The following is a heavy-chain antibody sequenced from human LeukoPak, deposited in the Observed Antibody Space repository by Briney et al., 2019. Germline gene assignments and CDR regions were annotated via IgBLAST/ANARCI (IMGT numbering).Heavy chain of an antibody. CDR1: GGSISTHDYY. J-gene: IGHJ4*02. Sequence: SETLSLTCTVSGGSISTHDYYWGWIRQPPGKSLEWIGSIYYSGSTYYNPALKFRVTISVDTSKNQFSLNLSSLTATDTAVYYCARGQWLLWDSIDYWGQGTLVTVSS. D-gene: IGHD6-19*01. V-gene: IGHV4-39*01. CDR2: IYYSGST. CDR3: ARGQWLLWDSIDY.